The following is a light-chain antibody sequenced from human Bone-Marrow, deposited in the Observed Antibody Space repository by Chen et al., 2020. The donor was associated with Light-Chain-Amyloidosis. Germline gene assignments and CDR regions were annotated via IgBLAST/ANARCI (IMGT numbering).Light chain of an antibody. CDR2: KDN. V-gene: IGLV3-25*03. Sequence: SYELTQPPSVSVSPGQTATLSCSGHALSKQYAYWYQQRPGQAPVVLIYKDNERPSGIPERFSGYSSGTTVTLTISGVQAEDEADYYCQSTDTSGTSKVFGGGTHLTVL. J-gene: IGLJ3*02. CDR1: ALSKQY. CDR3: QSTDTSGTSKV.